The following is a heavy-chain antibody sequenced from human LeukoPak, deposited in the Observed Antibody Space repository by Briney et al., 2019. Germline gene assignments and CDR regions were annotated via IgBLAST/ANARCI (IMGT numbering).Heavy chain of an antibody. V-gene: IGHV4-34*01. J-gene: IGHJ4*02. CDR1: GGSFSGYY. Sequence: SETLSLTCAVYGGSFSGYYWTWIRQPPGKGLEWIGEMDHRGRSNYNPSLKSRVSISVDTSKNHFSLKLDSMAAADTAVYYCARGYYFDYWGQGTLVTVSS. CDR3: ARGYYFDY. CDR2: MDHRGRS.